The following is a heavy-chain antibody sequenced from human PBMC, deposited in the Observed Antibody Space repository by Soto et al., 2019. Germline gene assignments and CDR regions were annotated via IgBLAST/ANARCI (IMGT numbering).Heavy chain of an antibody. CDR1: GGTFSSYA. CDR2: IIPIFGTA. J-gene: IGHJ6*02. V-gene: IGHV1-69*13. Sequence: SVKVSFKASGGTFSSYAISWVRQAPGQGLEWMGGIIPIFGTANYAQKFQGRVTITADESTSTAYMELSSLRSEDTAVYYCARNDYVWGSYRPLNGMDVWGQGTTVTVSS. D-gene: IGHD3-16*02. CDR3: ARNDYVWGSYRPLNGMDV.